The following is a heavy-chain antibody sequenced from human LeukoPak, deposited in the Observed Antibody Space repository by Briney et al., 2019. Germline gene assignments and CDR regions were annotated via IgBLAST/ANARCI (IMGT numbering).Heavy chain of an antibody. CDR2: ISSSGNSK. J-gene: IGHJ6*03. D-gene: IGHD3-3*01. V-gene: IGHV3-48*01. CDR3: ARRITISGVGYYMDV. CDR1: AVSFSSYG. Sequence: GGSLRLSCAASAVSFSSYGMNWVRQAPGKGLEWISYISSSGNSKYYADSVKGRFTVSRDNVWKSLYLQMDSLRAEDTAVYYCARRITISGVGYYMDVWGKGTTVTVSS.